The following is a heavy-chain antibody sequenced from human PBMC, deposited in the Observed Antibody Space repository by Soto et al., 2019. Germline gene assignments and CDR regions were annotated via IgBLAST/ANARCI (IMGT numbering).Heavy chain of an antibody. CDR3: ESRSGQPRIDY. CDR1: GGSISSYY. Sequence: SETLSLTCTVSGGSISSYYWSWIRQPPGKGLEWIGYIYYSGSTNYNPSLKSRVTISVDTSKNQFSLKLSSVTAADTTVYYCESRSGQPRIDYWGQGILVNVSS. V-gene: IGHV4-59*01. J-gene: IGHJ4*02. CDR2: IYYSGST. D-gene: IGHD6-19*01.